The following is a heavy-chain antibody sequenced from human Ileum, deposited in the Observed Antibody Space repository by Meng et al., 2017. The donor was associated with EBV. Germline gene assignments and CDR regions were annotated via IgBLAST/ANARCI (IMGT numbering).Heavy chain of an antibody. CDR2: IYYSGST. CDR1: GRSISSYS. Sequence: QGEPLDSRPGLGNSSETLALRFTFFGRSISSYSWCWIRQPPGKGLELIWYIYYSGSTNYNPSLKSRVTISVDTSKNQFSLNLSSVTAADTVLYYCARGGWSLDYWGQGTLVTVSS. CDR3: ARGGWSLDY. J-gene: IGHJ4*02. V-gene: IGHV4-59*08. D-gene: IGHD2-15*01.